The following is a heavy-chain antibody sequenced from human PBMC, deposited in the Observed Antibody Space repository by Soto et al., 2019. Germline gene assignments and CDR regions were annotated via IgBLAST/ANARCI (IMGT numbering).Heavy chain of an antibody. Sequence: QVQLQESGPGLVKPAQTLSLTCSVPGGSISGGDYHWSWIRQAPAKGLEWIGSINYHGAASYNPYIETRLTISVDAAKNQFSLKVRSVTAADSAVYYCARAVQAKILLFGKLTLRDYYDGMDVWGQGTKVTVSS. J-gene: IGHJ6*02. V-gene: IGHV4-30-4*01. CDR1: GGSISGGDYH. D-gene: IGHD3-3*01. CDR3: ARAVQAKILLFGKLTLRDYYDGMDV. CDR2: INYHGAA.